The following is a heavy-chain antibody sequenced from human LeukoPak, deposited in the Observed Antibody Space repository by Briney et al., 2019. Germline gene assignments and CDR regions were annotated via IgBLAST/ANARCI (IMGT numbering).Heavy chain of an antibody. Sequence: GGSLRLSCTASGFTFGTYWMSWVRQAPGKGLEWVANTREDGSEKYYVDSVKGRFTISRDNAKNSLYLQMNSLRAEDTAVYYCARELAGHYYGSGSSFDYWGQGTLVTVSS. CDR3: ARELAGHYYGSGSSFDY. V-gene: IGHV3-7*01. J-gene: IGHJ4*02. D-gene: IGHD3-10*01. CDR1: GFTFGTYW. CDR2: TREDGSEK.